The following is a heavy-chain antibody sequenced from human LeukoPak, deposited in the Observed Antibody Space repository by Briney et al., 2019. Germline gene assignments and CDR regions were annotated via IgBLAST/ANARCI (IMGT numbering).Heavy chain of an antibody. CDR3: SRAPYSSAPYLEYFQL. J-gene: IGHJ1*01. D-gene: IGHD6-25*01. V-gene: IGHV3-21*01. Sequence: GGSLRLSCTDSGFSFYDYSMNSVRLAPGKGLEWVSCISSSSSYIYYADSVKGRYSISRDNAKKSMYLQMNSLRAEDTAVYYCSRAPYSSAPYLEYFQLWGHGTLVTVSS. CDR1: GFSFYDYS. CDR2: ISSSSSYI.